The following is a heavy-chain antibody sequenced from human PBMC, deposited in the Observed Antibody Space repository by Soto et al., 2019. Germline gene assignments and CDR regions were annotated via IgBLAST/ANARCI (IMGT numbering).Heavy chain of an antibody. D-gene: IGHD6-13*01. CDR1: GFMFSSYY. Sequence: PGGSLRLSCAASGFMFSSYYMYWVRQAPGRGLEWISAISGGGDETSYADSVKGRFAISRDNSKNTLSLQMSSLRADDTAVYYCAKLGVKISTGGIDYWGQGTLVTVSS. CDR2: ISGGGDET. V-gene: IGHV3-23*01. J-gene: IGHJ4*02. CDR3: AKLGVKISTGGIDY.